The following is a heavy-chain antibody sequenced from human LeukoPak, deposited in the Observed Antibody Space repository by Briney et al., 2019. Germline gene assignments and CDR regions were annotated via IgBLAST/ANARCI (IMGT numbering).Heavy chain of an antibody. V-gene: IGHV4-61*05. Sequence: SETLSLTCTVSGGSIRSTTYYWGWIRQPPGKGLEWIGYIYYSGSTNFNPSLKSRVTISVDTSKNQFSLKMSSVTAADTAVYFCARGGPPGYYYDYYMDVWGKGTTVTISS. CDR3: ARGGPPGYYYDYYMDV. J-gene: IGHJ6*03. CDR1: GGSIRSTTYY. CDR2: IYYSGST.